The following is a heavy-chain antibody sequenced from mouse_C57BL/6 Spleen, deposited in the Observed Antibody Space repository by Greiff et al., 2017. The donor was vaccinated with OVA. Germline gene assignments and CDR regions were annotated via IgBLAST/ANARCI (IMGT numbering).Heavy chain of an antibody. J-gene: IGHJ3*01. Sequence: QVQLQQPGAELVMPGASVKLSCKASGYTFTSYWMHWVKQRPGQGLEWIGEIDPSDSYTNYNQKFKGKATLTVDKSSSTAYMQLSSLTSEDSAVYYCARSSDGYYPFAYWGQGTLVTVSA. CDR1: GYTFTSYW. CDR3: ARSSDGYYPFAY. D-gene: IGHD2-3*01. V-gene: IGHV1-69*01. CDR2: IDPSDSYT.